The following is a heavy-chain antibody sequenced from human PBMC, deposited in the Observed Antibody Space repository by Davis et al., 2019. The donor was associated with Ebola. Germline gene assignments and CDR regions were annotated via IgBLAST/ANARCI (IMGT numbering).Heavy chain of an antibody. CDR3: AREYDFWGENYYYGMDV. CDR1: GFTFSSYS. CDR2: ISSSSYI. V-gene: IGHV3-21*01. Sequence: GESLKISCAASGFTFSSYSMNWVRQAPGKGLEWVSSISSSSYIYYADSVKGRFTISRDNAKNSLYLQMNSLRAEDTAVYYCAREYDFWGENYYYGMDVWGQGTTVTVSS. J-gene: IGHJ6*02. D-gene: IGHD3-3*01.